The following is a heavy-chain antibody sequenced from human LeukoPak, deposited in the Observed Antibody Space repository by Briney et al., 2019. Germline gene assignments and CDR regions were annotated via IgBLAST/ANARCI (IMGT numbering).Heavy chain of an antibody. Sequence: SETLSLTCTVSGGSVSSHFWSWIRQPPGKGLEWIGYIYHSGGTNYNPSLKSRVTISVDTSKTQFSLKLSSVTAADTAVFYCARACGDFILTAGINWFDPWGQGTLVIVSS. CDR2: IYHSGGT. D-gene: IGHD6-13*01. V-gene: IGHV4-59*02. CDR1: GGSVSSHF. J-gene: IGHJ5*02. CDR3: ARACGDFILTAGINWFDP.